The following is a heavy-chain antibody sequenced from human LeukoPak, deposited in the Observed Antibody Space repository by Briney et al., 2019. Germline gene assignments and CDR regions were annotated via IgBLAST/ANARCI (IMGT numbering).Heavy chain of an antibody. CDR3: ARANYYVTGGYSPFDY. CDR1: GFTFSSYG. Sequence: GGSLRLSCAAPGFTFSSYGMHWVRQAPGKGLEWVSGINWNSGSIGYADSVRGRFTISRDNAKNSLDLQMNDLRVEDTALYYCARANYYVTGGYSPFDYWGQGTLVTVAS. V-gene: IGHV3-9*01. J-gene: IGHJ4*02. CDR2: INWNSGSI. D-gene: IGHD3-22*01.